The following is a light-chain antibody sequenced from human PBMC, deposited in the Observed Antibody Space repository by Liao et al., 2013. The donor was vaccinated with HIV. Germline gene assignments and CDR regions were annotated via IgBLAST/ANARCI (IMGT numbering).Light chain of an antibody. CDR2: QDT. V-gene: IGLV3-1*01. CDR3: QVWDSTTGM. Sequence: SYELTQPPSVSVSPGQTASITCSGDKLGDKYACWYQQKPGQSPVLVIYQDTKRPSGIHERFSGSNSGNTATLTISGTQAVDEADYFCQVWDSTTGMFGGGTKLTVL. J-gene: IGLJ3*02. CDR1: KLGDKY.